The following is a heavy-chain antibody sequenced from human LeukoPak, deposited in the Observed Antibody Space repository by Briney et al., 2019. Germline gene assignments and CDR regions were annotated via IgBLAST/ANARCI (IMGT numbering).Heavy chain of an antibody. V-gene: IGHV3-23*01. Sequence: GGSLRLSCAASGFTFSSYAMTWVRQAPGKGLEWVSFISQSGGRSTDYADSVKGRFTISRDNSKKTLYLQLNSLRADDTAIYYCAKEFGTYYLRGPIAWGQGTLVTVSS. CDR3: AKEFGTYYLRGPIA. CDR2: ISQSGGRST. CDR1: GFTFSSYA. J-gene: IGHJ5*02. D-gene: IGHD3-10*02.